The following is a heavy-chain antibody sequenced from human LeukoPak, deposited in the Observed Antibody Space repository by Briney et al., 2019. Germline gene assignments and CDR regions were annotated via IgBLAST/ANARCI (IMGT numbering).Heavy chain of an antibody. V-gene: IGHV1-18*01. CDR1: GYTFTSYG. CDR3: ARDLGGWFGERAPYYFDY. J-gene: IGHJ4*02. Sequence: ASVKVSCKASGYTFTSYGISWVRQAPGQRLEWMGWISAYNGNTNYAQKLQGRVTMTTDTSTSTAYMELRSLRSDDTAVYYCARDLGGWFGERAPYYFDYWGQGTLVTVSS. D-gene: IGHD3-10*01. CDR2: ISAYNGNT.